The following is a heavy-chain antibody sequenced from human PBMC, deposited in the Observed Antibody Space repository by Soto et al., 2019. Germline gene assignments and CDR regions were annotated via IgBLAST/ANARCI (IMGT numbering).Heavy chain of an antibody. CDR3: ARHNDYCDYGYYYYYMDV. Sequence: PSETLSLTCTVSGGSISSYYWSWIRQPPGKGLEWIGYIYYSGSTNYNPSHKSRVTISVDTSKNHFSLKLSSVTAADTAVYYFARHNDYCDYGYYYYYMDVWGKGTTVTVSS. CDR2: IYYSGST. CDR1: GGSISSYY. J-gene: IGHJ6*03. V-gene: IGHV4-59*08. D-gene: IGHD4-17*01.